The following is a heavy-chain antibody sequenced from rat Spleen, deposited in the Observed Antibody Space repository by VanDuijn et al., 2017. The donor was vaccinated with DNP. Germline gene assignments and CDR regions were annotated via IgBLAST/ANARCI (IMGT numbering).Heavy chain of an antibody. Sequence: EVQLVESGGGLVQPGRSLKLSCAASGFTFSDYNMAWVRQAPKKGLEWVATIIYDGSRTYYRDSVKGRFTISRDNAKSTLYLQMDSLRSEDTATYYCATRYYSSYAMDAWGQGTSVTVSS. D-gene: IGHD1-2*01. V-gene: IGHV5S10*01. CDR2: IIYDGSRT. CDR3: ATRYYSSYAMDA. J-gene: IGHJ4*01. CDR1: GFTFSDYN.